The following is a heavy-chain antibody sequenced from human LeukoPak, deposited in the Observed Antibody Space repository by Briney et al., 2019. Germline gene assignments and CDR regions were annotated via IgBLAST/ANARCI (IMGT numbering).Heavy chain of an antibody. D-gene: IGHD1-26*01. J-gene: IGHJ4*02. CDR3: AKDPQKWESYFDY. Sequence: PGGSLRLSCAASGFTFSSYGMHWVRQARGKGLEWVAFIRYDGSNKYYADSVKGRFTISRDNSKNTLYLQMNSLRAEDTAVYYCAKDPQKWESYFDYWGQGTLVTVSS. CDR1: GFTFSSYG. V-gene: IGHV3-30*02. CDR2: IRYDGSNK.